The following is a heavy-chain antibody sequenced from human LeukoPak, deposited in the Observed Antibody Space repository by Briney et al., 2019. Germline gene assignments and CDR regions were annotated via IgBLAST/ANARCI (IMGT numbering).Heavy chain of an antibody. CDR1: GGSISSYY. Sequence: SETLSLTCTVSGGSISSYYWSWIRQPPGKGLEGIGYIYYSGSTNYNPSLKSRVTISVDTSKNQFSQKLSSVTAADTAVYYCAREGDTYYYDSSGYYVGHWFDPWGQGTLVTVSS. CDR3: AREGDTYYYDSSGYYVGHWFDP. D-gene: IGHD3-22*01. CDR2: IYYSGST. V-gene: IGHV4-59*01. J-gene: IGHJ5*02.